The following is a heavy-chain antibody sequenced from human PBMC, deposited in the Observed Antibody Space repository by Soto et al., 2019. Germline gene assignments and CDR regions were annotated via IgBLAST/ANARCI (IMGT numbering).Heavy chain of an antibody. CDR3: ARGVGFGYYYYHMDL. CDR2: IYYSGSA. V-gene: IGHV4-61*01. J-gene: IGHJ6*02. CDR1: GGSVSNISDY. Sequence: PSETLSVTCTVSGGSVSNISDYWSWVRQPPGKGLEWIGYIYYSGSADYNPSLGSRVTISLDTSKNQFSLKLSSVTTADTAVYYCARGVGFGYYYYHMDLWGQGTTVTVSS. D-gene: IGHD3-10*01.